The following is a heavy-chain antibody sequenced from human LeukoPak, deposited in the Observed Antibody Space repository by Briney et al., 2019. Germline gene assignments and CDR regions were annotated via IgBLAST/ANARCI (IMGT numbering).Heavy chain of an antibody. CDR1: GGSISSGDYY. Sequence: PSETLSLTCTVSGGSISSGDYYWSWIRQPPGKGLEWIGYIYYSGSTYYNPSLKSRVTISVDTSKNQFSLKLSSVTAADTAVYYCARASSPYNWYSDLWGRGTLVTVSS. CDR2: IYYSGST. V-gene: IGHV4-30-4*08. CDR3: ARASSPYNWYSDL. D-gene: IGHD4-11*01. J-gene: IGHJ2*01.